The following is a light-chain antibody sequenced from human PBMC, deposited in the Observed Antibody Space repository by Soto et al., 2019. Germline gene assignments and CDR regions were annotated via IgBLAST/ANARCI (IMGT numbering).Light chain of an antibody. V-gene: IGKV1-5*03. CDR2: KAS. Sequence: DIQMTHSHSTLSGSVGDRVAITSRASQTISSWLAWYQQKPGKAPKLLIYKASTLQGGVPSRFSGSGSGTDFTLTVSSLQPEDLATYYCQQLFMYPPTFGPGTKVDIK. CDR3: QQLFMYPPT. CDR1: QTISSW. J-gene: IGKJ3*01.